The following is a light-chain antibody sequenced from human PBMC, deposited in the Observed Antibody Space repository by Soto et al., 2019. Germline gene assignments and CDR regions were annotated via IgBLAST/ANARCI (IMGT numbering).Light chain of an antibody. CDR2: GDN. J-gene: IGLJ2*01. CDR1: SSNIGSYYD. Sequence: QSVLTQPPSVSGAPGQRVTIPCTGSSSNIGSYYDVHWYQQLPGTVPKLLSYGDNNRPSGVPDRFSGSKSGTSASLAITGLQAEDEADYYCESYDSSLSHVVFGGGTKLTVL. CDR3: ESYDSSLSHVV. V-gene: IGLV1-40*01.